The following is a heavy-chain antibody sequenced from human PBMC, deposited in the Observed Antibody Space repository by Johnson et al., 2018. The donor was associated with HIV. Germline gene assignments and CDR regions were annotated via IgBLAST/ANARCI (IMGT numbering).Heavy chain of an antibody. Sequence: QVLLVESGGGVVQPGGSLRLSCAASGFTFSSYDMHWVRQATGKGLEWVAIISYDGSNKYYADSVKGRFTISRDNSKNTLYLQMNSRRAEDTAVYYCATLWFGGWYPAGAFDIWGQGTMVTVSS. CDR3: ATLWFGGWYPAGAFDI. CDR1: GFTFSSYD. CDR2: ISYDGSNK. D-gene: IGHD3-10*01. V-gene: IGHV3-30*03. J-gene: IGHJ3*02.